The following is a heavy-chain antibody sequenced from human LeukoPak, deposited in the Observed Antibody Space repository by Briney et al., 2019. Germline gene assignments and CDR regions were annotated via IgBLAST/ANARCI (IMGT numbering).Heavy chain of an antibody. Sequence: GGSLRLSCAVSGFTFSGFWMSWSRQAPGKGLEWVASINSDGSEGYYADVVKGRFTISRDNAKNSLYLQINSLRAEDTAVYYCARSSYSSPSSFWGKGTMVTVSS. CDR1: GFTFSGFW. V-gene: IGHV3-7*03. CDR3: ARSSYSSPSSF. D-gene: IGHD6-19*01. CDR2: INSDGSEG. J-gene: IGHJ3*01.